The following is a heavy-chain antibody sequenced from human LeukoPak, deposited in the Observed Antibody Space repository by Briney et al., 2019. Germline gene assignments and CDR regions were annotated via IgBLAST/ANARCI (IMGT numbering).Heavy chain of an antibody. J-gene: IGHJ6*04. D-gene: IGHD1-7*01. Sequence: MSSETLSLTCAVYGGSFSDYYWSWIRQPPGKGLEWIGEINHSGSTNYNPSLKSRVTISVDTSKNQFSLKLSAVTAADTAVYYCAREELMDVWGKGTTVTVSS. CDR2: INHSGST. V-gene: IGHV4-34*01. CDR1: GGSFSDYY. CDR3: AREELMDV.